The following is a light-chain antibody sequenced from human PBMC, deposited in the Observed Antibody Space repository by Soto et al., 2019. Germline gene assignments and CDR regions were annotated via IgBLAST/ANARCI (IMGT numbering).Light chain of an antibody. CDR3: QQYGSSPWT. Sequence: EIVLTQSPGTLSLSPGERATLSCRAIQSVSSSYLAWYQQKPGQAPRLLIYGASSRATGIPDRFSGSGSGTDFTLTISRLEPEDFAVYYCQQYGSSPWTFSQGTKV. V-gene: IGKV3-20*01. CDR2: GAS. CDR1: QSVSSSY. J-gene: IGKJ1*01.